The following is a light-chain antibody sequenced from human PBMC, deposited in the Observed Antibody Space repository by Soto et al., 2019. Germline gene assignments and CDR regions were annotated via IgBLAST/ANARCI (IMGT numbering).Light chain of an antibody. CDR3: QQYGSSLYT. CDR1: QSVSSTY. V-gene: IGKV3-20*01. Sequence: EIVLTQSPGTLSLSPGERATLSCRASQSVSSTYLAWYQQKPGQAPRLLIYAASSRATGIPDRFSGSGSGTDLTLTIRRLEPEDFAVYYCQQYGSSLYTFGQGTKVDIK. CDR2: AAS. J-gene: IGKJ2*01.